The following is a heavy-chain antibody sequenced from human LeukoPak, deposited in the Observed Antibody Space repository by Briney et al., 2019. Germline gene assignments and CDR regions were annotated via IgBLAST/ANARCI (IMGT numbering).Heavy chain of an antibody. D-gene: IGHD4-23*01. CDR2: IGTSSSII. CDR1: GFTFSSYS. J-gene: IGHJ4*02. Sequence: GGSLRLSCAASGFTFSSYSMNWVRQTPGKGLEWVSYIGTSSSIIYYADSVKGRFTISRDNAKNSLYLQMNSLRDEDTAVYYCARHDYAGNSGDYWGQGNLVTVSS. V-gene: IGHV3-48*02. CDR3: ARHDYAGNSGDY.